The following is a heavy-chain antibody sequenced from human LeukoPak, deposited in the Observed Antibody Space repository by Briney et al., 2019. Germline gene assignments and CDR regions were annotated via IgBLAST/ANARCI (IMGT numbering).Heavy chain of an antibody. CDR1: GGSVSSGSYC. CDR2: IYYSGST. CDR3: ARAGVTHDAFDI. D-gene: IGHD3-10*01. Sequence: SETLSLTCSVSGGSVSSGSYCWSWIRQPPEKGLEWIGYIYYSGSTNYNPSLKSRVTISVDTSKNQFSLKLSSVTAADTAVYYCARAGVTHDAFDIWGQGTMVTVSS. J-gene: IGHJ3*02. V-gene: IGHV4-61*01.